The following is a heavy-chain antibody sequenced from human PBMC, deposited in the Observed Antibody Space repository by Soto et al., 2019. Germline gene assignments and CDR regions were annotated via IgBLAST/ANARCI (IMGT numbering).Heavy chain of an antibody. D-gene: IGHD2-21*02. V-gene: IGHV1-18*01. Sequence: QVQLVQSGGEVKKPGASVKVSCKASGYTFSNYGINWVRQAPGQGLEWMGWINTNSGNPNYAQKFQDRVTMTTDTSTGTAYMEMRSLTSDDTAVYYWARKKCFGDCYYSDYWGQGTLVTVSS. J-gene: IGHJ4*02. CDR1: GYTFSNYG. CDR3: ARKKCFGDCYYSDY. CDR2: INTNSGNP.